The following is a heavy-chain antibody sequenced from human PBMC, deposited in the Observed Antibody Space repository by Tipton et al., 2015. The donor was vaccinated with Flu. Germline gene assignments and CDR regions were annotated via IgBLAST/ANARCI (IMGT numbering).Heavy chain of an antibody. D-gene: IGHD2/OR15-2a*01. CDR2: INPNGGAT. CDR3: ARDNSAANPVGWSDS. CDR1: GYTFIRNY. V-gene: IGHV1-46*01. Sequence: QLVQSGAEVKKPGASVKVSCRASGYTFIRNYVHWVRQAPGQGLEWMGIINPNGGATTYEKKFQGRITITRDTSAGTVYMELSSLRSEDTAMYYCARDNSAANPVGWSDSWRQRTLVTVSS. J-gene: IGHJ5*01.